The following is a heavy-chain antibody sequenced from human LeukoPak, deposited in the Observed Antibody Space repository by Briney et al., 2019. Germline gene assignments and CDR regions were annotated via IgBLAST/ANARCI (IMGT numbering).Heavy chain of an antibody. CDR1: GGSFSGYY. D-gene: IGHD3-10*01. V-gene: IGHV4-34*01. Sequence: SETLSLTCAVSGGSFSGYYWSWIRQPPGKGLEWIGEINHSGSTNYNPSLKGRVTISVDTSKNQFSLKLSSVTAADTAVYYCARGRNYYGSGSWRWFDPCRQGTLVTVSS. CDR2: INHSGST. J-gene: IGHJ5*02. CDR3: ARGRNYYGSGSWRWFDP.